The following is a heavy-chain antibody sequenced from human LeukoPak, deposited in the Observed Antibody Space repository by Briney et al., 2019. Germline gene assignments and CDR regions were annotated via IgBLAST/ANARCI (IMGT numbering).Heavy chain of an antibody. CDR3: ATRGCSGSSCYSADY. Sequence: GGSLRLSCAASGFTFSTHGMHWVRQPPGRGLEWLAMISYDATFKTYADSVKGRFTISRDNPRNTLYLQMNSLGSEDTAVYYCATRGCSGSSCYSADYWGQGTLVTVSS. J-gene: IGHJ4*02. D-gene: IGHD2-15*01. CDR1: GFTFSTHG. V-gene: IGHV3-30*03. CDR2: ISYDATFK.